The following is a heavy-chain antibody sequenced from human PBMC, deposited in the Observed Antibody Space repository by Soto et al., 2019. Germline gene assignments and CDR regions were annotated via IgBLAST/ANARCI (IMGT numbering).Heavy chain of an antibody. CDR3: ARGPFQLGYCSSTSCYRAPMDV. V-gene: IGHV1-69*06. D-gene: IGHD2-2*02. Sequence: ASVKVSCKASGGTFSSYAISWVRQAPGQGLEWMGGIIPIFGTANYAQKFQGRVTITADKSTSTAYMELSSLRSEDTAVYYCARGPFQLGYCSSTSCYRAPMDVWGQGTTVTVSS. CDR1: GGTFSSYA. CDR2: IIPIFGTA. J-gene: IGHJ6*02.